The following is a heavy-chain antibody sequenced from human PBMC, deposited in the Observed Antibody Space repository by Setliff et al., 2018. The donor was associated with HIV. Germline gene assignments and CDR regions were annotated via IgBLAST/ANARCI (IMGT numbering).Heavy chain of an antibody. CDR2: INPSGGST. V-gene: IGHV1-46*01. J-gene: IGHJ4*02. D-gene: IGHD3-10*01. CDR1: GYTFTSYY. Sequence: ASVKVSCKASGYTFTSYYMHWVRQAPGQGLEWMGIINPSGGSTSYAQKFQGRVTMTRDTSTSTVYMDLRSLKSDDTAVFYCARRGNYYGSAFDYWGQGTLVTVSS. CDR3: ARRGNYYGSAFDY.